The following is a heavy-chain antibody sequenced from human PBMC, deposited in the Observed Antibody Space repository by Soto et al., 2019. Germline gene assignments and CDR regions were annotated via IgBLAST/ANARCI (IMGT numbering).Heavy chain of an antibody. D-gene: IGHD3-10*01. Sequence: EVLLVESGGGLVQPGGSLKLSCAASGFVFKDSSIHWVRQASGKGLEWVGRIRDRAFSYATAYAASVKGRFTISRDDSTNTAYLQMNRLKTEDTAIYYCTRLISAAQDYWGQGTLVTVSS. CDR1: GFVFKDSS. V-gene: IGHV3-73*01. CDR3: TRLISAAQDY. J-gene: IGHJ4*02. CDR2: IRDRAFSYAT.